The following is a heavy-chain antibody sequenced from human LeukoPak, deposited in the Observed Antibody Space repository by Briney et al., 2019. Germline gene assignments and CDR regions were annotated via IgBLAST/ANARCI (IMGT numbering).Heavy chain of an antibody. Sequence: PSETLSLTCTVSSGSISSYYWSWIRQPPGKGLEWIGYIYYSGSTNYNPSHKSRVTISVDTSKNQFSLKLSSVTAADTAVYYCARVPQATYYDFWSGPVDAFDIWGQGTMVTVSS. CDR2: IYYSGST. D-gene: IGHD3-3*01. V-gene: IGHV4-59*01. J-gene: IGHJ3*02. CDR3: ARVPQATYYDFWSGPVDAFDI. CDR1: SGSISSYY.